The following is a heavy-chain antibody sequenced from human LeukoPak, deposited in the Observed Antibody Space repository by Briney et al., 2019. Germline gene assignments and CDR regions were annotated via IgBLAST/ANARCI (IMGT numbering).Heavy chain of an antibody. J-gene: IGHJ5*02. CDR2: INHSGST. D-gene: IGHD2-8*01. CDR3: ASHTGYCTNGVCYTPRNWFDP. CDR1: GGSFSGYY. Sequence: PSETLSLTCAVYGGSFSGYYWSWIRQPPGKGLEWIGEINHSGSTNYNPSLKSRVTISVDTSKNQFSLKLSSVTAADTAVYCCASHTGYCTNGVCYTPRNWFDPWGQGTLVTVSS. V-gene: IGHV4-34*01.